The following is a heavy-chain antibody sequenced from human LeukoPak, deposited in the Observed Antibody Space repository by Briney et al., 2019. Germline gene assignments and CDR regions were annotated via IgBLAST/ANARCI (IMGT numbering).Heavy chain of an antibody. D-gene: IGHD3-10*01. CDR1: GGSISSYY. CDR3: ARDRIRYYYGSGSYYNGQDY. CDR2: IYYSGST. J-gene: IGHJ4*02. Sequence: PSETLSLTCTVSGGSISSYYWSWIRQPPGKGLEWIGYIYYSGSTNYNPSLKSRVTISVDTSKNQFSLKLSTVTAADTAVYYCARDRIRYYYGSGSYYNGQDYWGQGTLVTVSS. V-gene: IGHV4-59*01.